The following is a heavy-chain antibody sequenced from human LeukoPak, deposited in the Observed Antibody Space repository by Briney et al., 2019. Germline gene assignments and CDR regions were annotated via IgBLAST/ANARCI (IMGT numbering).Heavy chain of an antibody. D-gene: IGHD5-24*01. CDR3: ARHTAEKYNWFDR. CDR2: IYYSGST. Sequence: SEALSLTCTVSGGSISSYYWSWIRQPPGKGLEWIGYIYYSGSTNYNPSLKSRVTISVDTSKNQFSLKLNSVTAADTAVYYCARHTAEKYNWFDRWGQGTLVTVSS. J-gene: IGHJ5*02. V-gene: IGHV4-59*08. CDR1: GGSISSYY.